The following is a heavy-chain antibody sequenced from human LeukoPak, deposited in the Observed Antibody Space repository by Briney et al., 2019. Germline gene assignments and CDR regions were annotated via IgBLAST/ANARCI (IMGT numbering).Heavy chain of an antibody. Sequence: GASVKVSYKASGGAFSSYAISWVRQAPGQGLEWMGYINPTSGGTNYAQEFQGRVTMTRDTSISTAYMELSRLTSDDTAVYYCARGEMITFGGVIVISTFDIWGQGTMVTVS. J-gene: IGHJ3*02. CDR1: GGAFSSYA. CDR2: INPTSGGT. CDR3: ARGEMITFGGVIVISTFDI. D-gene: IGHD3-16*02. V-gene: IGHV1-2*02.